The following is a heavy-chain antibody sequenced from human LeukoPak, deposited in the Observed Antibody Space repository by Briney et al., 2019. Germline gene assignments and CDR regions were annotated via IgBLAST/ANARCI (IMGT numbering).Heavy chain of an antibody. J-gene: IGHJ6*02. CDR2: IKQDGSEK. V-gene: IGHV3-7*03. Sequence: GSLILSCAASGFTFSSYWMSWVRQAPGKGLEWVANIKQDGSEKYYVDSVKGRFTISRDNAKNSLYLQMNSLRAEDTAVYYCAREPLYYDFWSGYSLYYGMDVWGQGTTVTVSS. CDR1: GFTFSSYW. D-gene: IGHD3-3*01. CDR3: AREPLYYDFWSGYSLYYGMDV.